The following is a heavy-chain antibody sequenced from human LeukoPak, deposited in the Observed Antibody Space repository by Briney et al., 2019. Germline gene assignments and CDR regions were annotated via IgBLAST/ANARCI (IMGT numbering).Heavy chain of an antibody. CDR3: AKGPVVPVATYFFDY. CDR2: VSGSGTAT. D-gene: IGHD2-2*01. J-gene: IGHJ4*02. V-gene: IGHV3-23*01. CDR1: GFTFSSYA. Sequence: GGSLRLSCAASGFTFSSYAMSWVRQAPGKGLEWVSVVSGSGTATYYADSVKGRFSISRDNSKSTLYVQMNSLSPEDTAIYYCAKGPVVPVATYFFDYWGQGTLVIVSS.